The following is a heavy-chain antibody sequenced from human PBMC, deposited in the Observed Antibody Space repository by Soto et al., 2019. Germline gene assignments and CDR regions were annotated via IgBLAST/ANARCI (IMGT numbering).Heavy chain of an antibody. CDR3: ARIATYYDFWSGYYTGTRYYYGMDV. CDR2: IYYSGST. D-gene: IGHD3-3*01. J-gene: IGHJ6*02. CDR1: GGSISSGGYY. Sequence: SETLSLTCTVSGGSISSGGYYWSWIRQHPGKGLEWIGYIYYSGSTYYNPSLKSRVTISVDTSKNQFSLKLSSVTAADTAVYYCARIATYYDFWSGYYTGTRYYYGMDVWGQGTTVTVSS. V-gene: IGHV4-31*03.